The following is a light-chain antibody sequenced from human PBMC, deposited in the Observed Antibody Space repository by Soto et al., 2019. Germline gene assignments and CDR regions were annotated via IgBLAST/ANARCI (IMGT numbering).Light chain of an antibody. CDR1: QSVSSN. Sequence: EIVMTQSPATLSVSPGERATLSCRASQSVSSNLAWYQQKPGQAPRLLIYGASTRATGIPARFSGSGSGTEFTLTISSLQSEDFAVYSCQQYDNWPPTFGGGSNVDI. V-gene: IGKV3-15*01. CDR3: QQYDNWPPT. CDR2: GAS. J-gene: IGKJ4*01.